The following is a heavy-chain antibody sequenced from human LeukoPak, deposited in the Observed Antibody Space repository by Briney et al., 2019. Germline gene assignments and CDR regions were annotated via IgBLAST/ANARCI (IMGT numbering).Heavy chain of an antibody. Sequence: GGSLRLSCAASGFTFADYAMHWVRQAPGKGLEWVSGISWNSGSIGYADSVKGRFTISRDNAKNSLYLQMNSLRAEDTALYYCAKGVVRYYNGMDVWGQGTTVTVSS. J-gene: IGHJ6*02. CDR2: ISWNSGSI. CDR3: AKGVVRYYNGMDV. CDR1: GFTFADYA. V-gene: IGHV3-9*01.